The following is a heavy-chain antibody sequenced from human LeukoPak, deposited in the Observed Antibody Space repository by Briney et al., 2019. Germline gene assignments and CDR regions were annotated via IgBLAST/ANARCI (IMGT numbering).Heavy chain of an antibody. CDR1: GGSISSYY. CDR3: ARGPYSYDSSGAFDI. CDR2: IYYSGST. V-gene: IGHV4-39*07. D-gene: IGHD3-22*01. Sequence: PSETLSLTCTVSGGSISSYYWSWIRQPPGKGLEWSGSIYYSGSTYYNPSLKSRVTISVDTSKNQFSLKLSSVTAADTAVYFCARGPYSYDSSGAFDIWGQGTMVTVSS. J-gene: IGHJ3*02.